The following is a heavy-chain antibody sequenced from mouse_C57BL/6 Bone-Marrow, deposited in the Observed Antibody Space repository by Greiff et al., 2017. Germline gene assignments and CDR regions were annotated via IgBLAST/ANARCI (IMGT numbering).Heavy chain of an antibody. Sequence: EVKLMESGGGLVQPGGSLKLSCAASGFTFSDYYMYWVRQTPEKRLEWVAYISNGGGSTYYPDTVKGRFTISRDNAKNTLYLQMSRLKSEDTAMYYCARLEEGFAYWGQGTLVTVSA. V-gene: IGHV5-12*01. J-gene: IGHJ3*01. CDR3: ARLEEGFAY. CDR1: GFTFSDYY. CDR2: ISNGGGST.